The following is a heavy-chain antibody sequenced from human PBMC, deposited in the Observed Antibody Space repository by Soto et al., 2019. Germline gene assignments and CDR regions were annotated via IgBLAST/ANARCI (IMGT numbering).Heavy chain of an antibody. Sequence: PVGSLRLSCTFSGFTSDDYALTWVRQAPGKGLEWVAFATSQAFGGTTDYAASVKGRFTISRDDSTTVAYLQMNSLQTEDTAIYYCTRDGDFYGMDVWGQGTTVTVSS. CDR2: ATSQAFGGTT. V-gene: IGHV3-49*04. D-gene: IGHD3-3*01. CDR1: GFTSDDYA. J-gene: IGHJ6*02. CDR3: TRDGDFYGMDV.